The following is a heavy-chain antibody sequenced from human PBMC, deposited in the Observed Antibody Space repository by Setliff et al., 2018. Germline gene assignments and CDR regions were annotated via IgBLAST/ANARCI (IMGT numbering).Heavy chain of an antibody. D-gene: IGHD5-18*01. CDR2: IYHNGNT. CDR1: GGSISPYF. CDR3: VRDRTAYSYGLDV. V-gene: IGHV4-59*01. J-gene: IGHJ6*02. Sequence: PSETLSLTCTVSGGSISPYFWSWIRQPPGKGLEWIGYIYHNGNTNFNPSLKTRLTMSVDTSKNQFALNLRSVTAADTAVYYCVRDRTAYSYGLDVWGQGTTGTVSS.